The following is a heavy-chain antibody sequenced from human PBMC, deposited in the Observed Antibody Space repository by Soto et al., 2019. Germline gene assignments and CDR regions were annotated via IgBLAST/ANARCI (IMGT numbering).Heavy chain of an antibody. CDR2: ISSSSYI. V-gene: IGHV3-21*01. CDR1: GFTFSSYR. D-gene: IGHD6-13*01. J-gene: IGHJ6*03. CDR3: AREEIAAAGTDYYYYYMDV. Sequence: WGSLRLSFAASGFTFSSYRMNWVRQAPGKGLEWVSSISSSSYIYYADSVKGRFTISRDNAKNSLYLQMNSLRAEDTAVYYCAREEIAAAGTDYYYYYMDVWGKGT.